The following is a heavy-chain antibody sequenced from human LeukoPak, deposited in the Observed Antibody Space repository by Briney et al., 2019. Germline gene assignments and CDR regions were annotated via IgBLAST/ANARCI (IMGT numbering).Heavy chain of an antibody. D-gene: IGHD3-22*01. J-gene: IGHJ4*02. CDR1: GFSLTTRAAG. V-gene: IGHV2-5*02. CDR3: AHRKNYYDSSVFDN. CDR2: IYWDDDR. Sequence: SGPTLANPTQTLTLTCTFSGFSLTTRAAGGGWIRQPPGRALEWLALIYWDDDRRYSPSLKSGLTITKDTSKNQVVLTMTNMDPVDTATYFCAHRKNYYDSSVFDNWGQGTLVTVSS.